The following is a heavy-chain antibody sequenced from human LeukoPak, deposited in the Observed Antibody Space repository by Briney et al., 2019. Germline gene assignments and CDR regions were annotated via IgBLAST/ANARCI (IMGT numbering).Heavy chain of an antibody. CDR1: GFTFSRYV. V-gene: IGHV3-23*01. D-gene: IGHD5-18*01. J-gene: IGHJ3*02. Sequence: PGGSLRLSCAASGFTFSRYVMNWVRQVPGRRPDWVSSISATGGEIFYADSVKGRFTISRDNSKNTLYLQMNSLRAEDTAVYYCARARSSYGYGDAFDIWGQGTMVTVSS. CDR2: ISATGGEI. CDR3: ARARSSYGYGDAFDI.